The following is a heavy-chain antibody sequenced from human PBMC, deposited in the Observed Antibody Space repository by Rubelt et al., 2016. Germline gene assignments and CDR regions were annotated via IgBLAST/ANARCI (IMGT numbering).Heavy chain of an antibody. J-gene: IGHJ4*02. CDR2: ISSSSSTI. V-gene: IGHV3-48*04. Sequence: EVQLVESGGGLVQPGGSLRLSCAASGFTFSSYSMNWVRQAPGKGLEWVSYISSSSSTIYFADSGKGRFTISRDNAKNSLYLQMNSLRAEDTAVYYCARDDVVYDSSGYYWGQGTLVTVSS. CDR3: ARDDVVYDSSGYY. CDR1: GFTFSSYS. D-gene: IGHD3-22*01.